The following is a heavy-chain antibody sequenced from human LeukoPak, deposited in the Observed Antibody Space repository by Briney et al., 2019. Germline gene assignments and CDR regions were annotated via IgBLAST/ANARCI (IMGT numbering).Heavy chain of an antibody. CDR3: AREATPLIVVVPAAPKVAFDI. J-gene: IGHJ3*02. V-gene: IGHV4-30-2*01. Sequence: PSETLSLACTVSGGSISSGGYYWSWIRQPPGKGLEWIGYIYHSGSTYYNPSLKSRVTISVDRSKNQSSLKLSSVTAADTAVYYCAREATPLIVVVPAAPKVAFDIWGQGTMVTVSS. CDR1: GGSISSGGYY. D-gene: IGHD2-2*01. CDR2: IYHSGST.